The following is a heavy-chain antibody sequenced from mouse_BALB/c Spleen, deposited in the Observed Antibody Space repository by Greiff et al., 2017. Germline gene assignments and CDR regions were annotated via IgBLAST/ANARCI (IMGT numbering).Heavy chain of an antibody. Sequence: VQLQQSGPGLVKPSQSLSLTCTVTGYSITSDYAWNWIRQFPGNKLEWMGYISYSGSTSYNPSLKSRISITRDTSKNQFFLQLNSVTTEDTATYYCARYPYYGNYGAYWGQGTTLTVSS. D-gene: IGHD2-10*01. CDR2: ISYSGST. V-gene: IGHV3-2*02. J-gene: IGHJ2*01. CDR3: ARYPYYGNYGAY. CDR1: GYSITSDYA.